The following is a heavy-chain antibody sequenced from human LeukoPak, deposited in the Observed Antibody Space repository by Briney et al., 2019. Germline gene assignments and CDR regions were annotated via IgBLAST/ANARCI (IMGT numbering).Heavy chain of an antibody. J-gene: IGHJ6*02. CDR1: GNTLTDLT. V-gene: IGHV1-24*01. CDR2: FDSDAGEI. D-gene: IGHD4-17*01. CDR3: ATNGDGDYIPSYGLDV. Sequence: ASVTVSCTVSGNTLTDLTIHWVRLAPGEGLEWMGGFDSDAGEIIYVQNFQGRVTMTEDTSADTAYMELTSLRSEDTAVYYCATNGDGDYIPSYGLDVWGQGTTVTVSS.